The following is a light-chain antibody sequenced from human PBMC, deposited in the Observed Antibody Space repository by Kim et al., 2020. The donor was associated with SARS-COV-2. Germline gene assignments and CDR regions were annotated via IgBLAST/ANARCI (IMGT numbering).Light chain of an antibody. V-gene: IGKV3-11*01. CDR3: QQHNNWPLT. CDR1: QSVSSD. J-gene: IGKJ4*02. CDR2: DAF. Sequence: VSPGERATLSCRASQSVSSDLAWYQQKPGQAPRLLIYDAFNRAPGIPDRFSGSGSGTEFTLTISSLESEDFAVYYCQQHNNWPLTCGEGTKVDIK.